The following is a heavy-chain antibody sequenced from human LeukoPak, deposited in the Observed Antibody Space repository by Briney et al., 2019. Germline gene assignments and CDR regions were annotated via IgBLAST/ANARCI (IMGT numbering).Heavy chain of an antibody. D-gene: IGHD1-26*01. J-gene: IGHJ6*03. CDR2: MNPNGGNT. CDR1: GYTFTSYD. CDR3: ARDYSGRGKNYYYYMDV. Sequence: ASVKVSCKASGYTFTSYDINWVRQATGQGLEWMGWMNPNGGNTGYAQKFQGRVTITRNTSISTAYMELSSLRSEDTAVYYCARDYSGRGKNYYYYMDVWGKGTTVTVSS. V-gene: IGHV1-8*03.